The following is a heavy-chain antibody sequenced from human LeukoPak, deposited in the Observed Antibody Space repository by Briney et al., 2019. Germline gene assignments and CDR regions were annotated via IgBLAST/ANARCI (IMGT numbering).Heavy chain of an antibody. D-gene: IGHD2-15*01. V-gene: IGHV3-21*01. CDR2: ISSSSSYI. CDR3: ARFGGGYGMDV. J-gene: IGHJ6*02. Sequence: GGSLRLSCAASGFTFSGYSMNWVRQAPGKGLEWVSSISSSSSYIYYADSVKGRFTISRDNAKNSLYLQMNSLRAEDTAVYYCARFGGGYGMDVWGQGTTVTVSS. CDR1: GFTFSGYS.